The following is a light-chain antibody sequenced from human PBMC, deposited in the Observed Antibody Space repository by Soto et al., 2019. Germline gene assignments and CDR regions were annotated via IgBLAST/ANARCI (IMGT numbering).Light chain of an antibody. V-gene: IGKV3-11*01. J-gene: IGKJ4*01. CDR1: QSVSSY. Sequence: EIVLTQSPATLPLSPGERATLSCRASQSVSSYLAWSQQKPGQAPRLLSYDASNMATGIPARFSGSRSGTDFTLTISSLETEDFGVYYCQQRSNWPLTFGGGTKVEIK. CDR2: DAS. CDR3: QQRSNWPLT.